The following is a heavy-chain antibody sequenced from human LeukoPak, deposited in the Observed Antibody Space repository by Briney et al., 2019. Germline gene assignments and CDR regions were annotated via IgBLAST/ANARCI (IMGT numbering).Heavy chain of an antibody. V-gene: IGHV1-69*13. CDR3: ARDRAVTGAKGGWYFDL. CDR2: IIPIFGTA. D-gene: IGHD6-19*01. J-gene: IGHJ2*01. CDR1: GGTFSSYA. Sequence: SVKVSCKASGGTFSSYAISWVRQAPGQGLEWMGGIIPIFGTANYAQKFQGRVTITADESTSTAYMELSSLRSEDTAVYYCARDRAVTGAKGGWYFDLWGRGTLVTVSS.